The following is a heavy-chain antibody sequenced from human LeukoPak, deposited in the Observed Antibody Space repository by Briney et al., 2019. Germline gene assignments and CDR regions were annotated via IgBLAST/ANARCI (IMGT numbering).Heavy chain of an antibody. CDR3: ARDFSGTGLYIDF. V-gene: IGHV1-18*01. CDR2: VSAYNGNT. J-gene: IGHJ4*02. D-gene: IGHD3-10*01. CDR1: GYTFTNYG. Sequence: ASVKVSCKASGYTFTNYGISWVRHAPGQGLECMGWVSAYNGNTNYAQKLQGRVTMTTDTSTSTVYMELRSLRSDDTAVYYCARDFSGTGLYIDFWGQGTLVTVSS.